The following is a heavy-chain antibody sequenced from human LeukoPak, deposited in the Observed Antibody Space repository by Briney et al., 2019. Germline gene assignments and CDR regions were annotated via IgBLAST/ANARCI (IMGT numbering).Heavy chain of an antibody. D-gene: IGHD3-3*01. CDR2: INPNSGGT. Sequence: TSVKVSCKAAGYTFTDSYMYLARHAPGQRHEWMGWINPNSGGTNYAQNFQGRVTMTRDMSISTAYMELSRLRSDDTAVYYCARGGFGFWSGYYYYLDDWGQGTLVTVSS. V-gene: IGHV1-2*02. CDR3: ARGGFGFWSGYYYYLDD. J-gene: IGHJ4*02. CDR1: GYTFTDSY.